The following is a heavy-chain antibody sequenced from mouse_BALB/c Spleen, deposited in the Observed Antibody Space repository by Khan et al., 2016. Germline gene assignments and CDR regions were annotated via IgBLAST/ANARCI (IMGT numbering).Heavy chain of an antibody. J-gene: IGHJ3*01. CDR3: AEDYYSSNWLAY. Sequence: QVQLQQSGPELKKPGETVKISCKASGYTFTNYGMNWVKQAPGKGLKWMGWINTNTGEPTYAEEFKGRFAFSLETSASTAYLKINNLKNEDTTTYFCAEDYYSSNWLAYWGQGTLVTVSA. V-gene: IGHV9-3*02. CDR1: GYTFTNYG. D-gene: IGHD1-1*01. CDR2: INTNTGEP.